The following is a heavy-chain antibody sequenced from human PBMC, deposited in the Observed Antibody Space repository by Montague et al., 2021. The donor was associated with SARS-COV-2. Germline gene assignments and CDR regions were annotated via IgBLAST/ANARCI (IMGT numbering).Heavy chain of an antibody. V-gene: IGHV4-59*01. CDR1: GGSISSYY. D-gene: IGHD3-22*01. CDR3: ARGPQEYRITMIVVDYWYFDL. J-gene: IGHJ2*01. CDR2: IYYSGST. Sequence: SETRSLTCTVSGGSISSYYWSWIRQPPGKGLEWIGYIYYSGSTNYNPSLKSRVTKSVDTSKNQFSLKLSSVTAADTAVYYCARGPQEYRITMIVVDYWYFDLWGRGTLVTVSS.